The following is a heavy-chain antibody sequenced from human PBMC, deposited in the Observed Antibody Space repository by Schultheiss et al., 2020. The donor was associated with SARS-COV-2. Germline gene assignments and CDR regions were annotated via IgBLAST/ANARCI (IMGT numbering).Heavy chain of an antibody. CDR2: INEYGSRI. CDR3: ARVGNYGSGSYYNGNLDY. D-gene: IGHD3-10*01. J-gene: IGHJ4*02. V-gene: IGHV3-74*01. CDR1: GFTFSSSW. Sequence: GGSLRLSCAASGFTFSSSWMHWVRQAPGKGLVWVSRINEYGSRIDYADSVKGRFTISRDNAKNTLYLQMNSLRAEDTAVYYCARVGNYGSGSYYNGNLDYWGQGTLVTVSS.